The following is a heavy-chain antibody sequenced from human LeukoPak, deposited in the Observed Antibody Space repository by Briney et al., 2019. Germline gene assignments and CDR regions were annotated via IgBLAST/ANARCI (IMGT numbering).Heavy chain of an antibody. J-gene: IGHJ6*02. CDR2: ISAYNGNT. CDR1: GYTFTSYG. D-gene: IGHD4-23*01. CDR3: ARGIKRPHYGGPQEYYGMDV. V-gene: IGHV1-18*01. Sequence: ASVKVSCKASGYTFTSYGISWVRQAPGQGLEWMGWISAYNGNTNYAQKLQGRVTMTTDTSTSTAYMELSSLRSEDTAVYYCARGIKRPHYGGPQEYYGMDVWGQGTTVTVSS.